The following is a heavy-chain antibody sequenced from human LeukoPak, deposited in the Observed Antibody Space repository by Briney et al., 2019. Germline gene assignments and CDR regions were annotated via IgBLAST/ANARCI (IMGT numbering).Heavy chain of an antibody. D-gene: IGHD2-2*01. V-gene: IGHV4-34*01. J-gene: IGHJ5*02. CDR3: ARGRYCSSTSCYNWFDP. Sequence: SETLSLTCAVYGGSFSGYYWSWIRQLPGKGLEWIGEINHSGSTNYNPSLKSRVTISVDTSKNQFSLKLSSVTAADTAVYYCARGRYCSSTSCYNWFDPWGQGTLVTVSS. CDR1: GGSFSGYY. CDR2: INHSGST.